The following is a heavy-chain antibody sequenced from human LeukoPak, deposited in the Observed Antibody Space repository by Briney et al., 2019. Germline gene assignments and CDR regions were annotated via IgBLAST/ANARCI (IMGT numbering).Heavy chain of an antibody. CDR2: IYYSGST. D-gene: IGHD3-22*01. CDR3: ASTDYYDSSGPFDY. CDR1: GGSISSYY. Sequence: SETLSLTCTVSGGSISSYYWSWIRQPPGKGLEWIGYIYYSGSTNYNPSLKSRVTISVDTSKNQFSLKLSSVTAADTAVYYCASTDYYDSSGPFDYWGQGTLVTASS. J-gene: IGHJ4*02. V-gene: IGHV4-59*01.